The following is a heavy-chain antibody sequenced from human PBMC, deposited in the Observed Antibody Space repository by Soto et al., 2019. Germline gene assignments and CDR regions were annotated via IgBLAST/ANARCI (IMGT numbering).Heavy chain of an antibody. V-gene: IGHV4-39*01. Sequence: QLQLQESGPGLVKPSETLALICSVSGGSISSSVYYWGWIRQPPGKGLEWIGGIYYSGSTYYNPSLKGRVTISVDTSKNQFSLKLKSMTAADTAVYYCARRNVQNWFDPWGQGTLVTVSS. CDR3: ARRNVQNWFDP. J-gene: IGHJ5*02. CDR1: GGSISSSVYY. CDR2: IYYSGST.